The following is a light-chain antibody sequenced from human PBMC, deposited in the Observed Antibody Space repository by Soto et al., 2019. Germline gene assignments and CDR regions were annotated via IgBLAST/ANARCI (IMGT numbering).Light chain of an antibody. Sequence: QSALTQPPSVSGSPGQSVAISCTGTSSDVGGSNGVSWYQQPPGTAPKLMIYDVSNRPSGVPDRFSGSKSGNTASLTISGLQAEDEGDYYCSSYTSSSTHVFGTGTKVTVL. CDR1: SSDVGGSNG. J-gene: IGLJ1*01. CDR3: SSYTSSSTHV. CDR2: DVS. V-gene: IGLV2-18*02.